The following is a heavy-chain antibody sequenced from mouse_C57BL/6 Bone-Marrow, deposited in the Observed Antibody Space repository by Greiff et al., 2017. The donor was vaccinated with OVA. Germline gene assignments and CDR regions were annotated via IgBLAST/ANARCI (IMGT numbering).Heavy chain of an antibody. CDR2: IYPRSGNT. CDR1: GYTFTSYG. Sequence: VQLQQSGAELARPGASVKLSCKASGYTFTSYGISWVKQRTGQGLEWIGEIYPRSGNTYYNEKFKGKATLTADKSSSTAYMDLRSLTSEDAAVYFCARRRVRYFDVWGTGTTVTVSS. V-gene: IGHV1-81*01. CDR3: ARRRVRYFDV. J-gene: IGHJ1*03.